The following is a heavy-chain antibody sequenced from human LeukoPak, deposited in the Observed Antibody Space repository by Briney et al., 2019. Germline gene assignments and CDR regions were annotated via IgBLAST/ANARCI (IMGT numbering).Heavy chain of an antibody. CDR3: TRESRRGPFVY. J-gene: IGHJ4*02. CDR2: VRSKAYGGTT. D-gene: IGHD3-10*01. Sequence: PGRSLRLSCTASGFTFGDYAMSWVRQAPGKGLEWVGFVRSKAYGGTTEYAASVKGRFTISRDDSKSIAYLQMNSLKTEDTAVYYCTRESRRGPFVYWGQGTLVTVSS. V-gene: IGHV3-49*04. CDR1: GFTFGDYA.